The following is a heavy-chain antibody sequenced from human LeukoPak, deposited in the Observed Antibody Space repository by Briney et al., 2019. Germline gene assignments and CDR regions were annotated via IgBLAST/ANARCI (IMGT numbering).Heavy chain of an antibody. D-gene: IGHD6-13*01. Sequence: SETLSLTCTVSGGSISSYYWSWIRQPPGKGLEWIGYIYYSGSTNYNPSLKSRVTISVDTSKDQFSLKLSSVTAADTAVYYCARGDHGYSSSNPLYYWGQGTLVTVSS. CDR1: GGSISSYY. CDR2: IYYSGST. J-gene: IGHJ4*02. V-gene: IGHV4-59*01. CDR3: ARGDHGYSSSNPLYY.